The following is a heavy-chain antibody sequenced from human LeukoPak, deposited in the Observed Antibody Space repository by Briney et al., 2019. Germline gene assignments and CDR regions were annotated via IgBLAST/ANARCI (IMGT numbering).Heavy chain of an antibody. CDR1: GGSISSSTYY. V-gene: IGHV4-39*01. J-gene: IGHJ6*03. CDR2: IYYSGST. CDR3: ARHLSGNFNYYMDV. Sequence: PSEAQSLTCTVSGGSISSSTYYWGWIRQPPGKGLEWIGTIYYSGSTYYNPSLKSRVTISVDTSKNQFSLKLSSVTAADTAVYYCARHLSGNFNYYMDVWGKGTTVPVSS. D-gene: IGHD1-7*01.